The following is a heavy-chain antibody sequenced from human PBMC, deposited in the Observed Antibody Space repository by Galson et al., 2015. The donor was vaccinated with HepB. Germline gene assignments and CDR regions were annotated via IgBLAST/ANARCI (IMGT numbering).Heavy chain of an antibody. CDR1: GFTFSSNV. V-gene: IGHV3-23*01. J-gene: IGHJ4*01. D-gene: IGHD3-10*01. Sequence: LRLSCAVSGFTFSSNVMSWVRQAPGKGLEWVSAITANGASTYYADSVKGRFTISRDNSRDTLYLQMNSLSAEDTAVYFCAKAIRGLFITFGYWGQGTLVTVSS. CDR2: ITANGAST. CDR3: AKAIRGLFITFGY.